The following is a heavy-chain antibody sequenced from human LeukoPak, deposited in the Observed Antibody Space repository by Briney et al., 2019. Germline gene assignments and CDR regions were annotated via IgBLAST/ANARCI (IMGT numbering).Heavy chain of an antibody. CDR1: GFTFSSYA. Sequence: GGSLRPSCAASGFTFSSYAMSWVRQAPGKGLEWVSAISGSGGSTYYADSVKGRFTISRDNSKNTLYLQMNSLRAEDTAVYYCAKGTRITMVRGVTDYWGQGTLVTVSS. J-gene: IGHJ4*02. CDR3: AKGTRITMVRGVTDY. CDR2: ISGSGGST. V-gene: IGHV3-23*01. D-gene: IGHD3-10*01.